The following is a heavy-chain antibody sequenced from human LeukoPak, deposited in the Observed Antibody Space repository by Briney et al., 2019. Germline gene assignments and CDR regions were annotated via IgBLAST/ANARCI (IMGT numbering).Heavy chain of an antibody. J-gene: IGHJ4*02. CDR2: INPSGGST. V-gene: IGHV1-46*01. CDR3: ARDTSVTGTPGYFDY. Sequence: ASVKVSCKASGYTFTSYYMHWVRRAPGQGLEWMGIINPSGGSTSYAQKFQGRVTMTRDTSTSTVYMELSSLRSEDTAVYYCARDTSVTGTPGYFDYWGQGTLVTVPS. D-gene: IGHD1-20*01. CDR1: GYTFTSYY.